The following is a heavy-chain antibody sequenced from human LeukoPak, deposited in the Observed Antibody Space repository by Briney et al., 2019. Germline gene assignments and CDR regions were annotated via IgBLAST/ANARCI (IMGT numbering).Heavy chain of an antibody. J-gene: IGHJ5*02. CDR3: ARDPAGIPAAIGGWFDP. CDR2: INPNSGGT. D-gene: IGHD2-2*02. V-gene: IGHV1-2*02. Sequence: ASVNVSRKASGYTFTDYSMHWVPQAPGQGREGMGWINPNSGGTKHAQKLQGRVTMTKDTTISTGYMEVSRLTSDDTAVYYCARDPAGIPAAIGGWFDPWGPGTLVTVSS. CDR1: GYTFTDYS.